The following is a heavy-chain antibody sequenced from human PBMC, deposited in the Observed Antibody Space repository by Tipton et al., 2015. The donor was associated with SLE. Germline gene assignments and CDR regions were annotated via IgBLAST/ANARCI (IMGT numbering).Heavy chain of an antibody. D-gene: IGHD3-3*01. CDR2: IYPSDSDT. J-gene: IGHJ5*02. CDR1: GYSFTNYW. Sequence: QSGPEVKKPGESLKISCQGSGYSFTNYWIAWVRQMPGKGLEWMGMIYPSDSDTTYSPSFHGQVTISVDKSFTTAYLQWSSLKASDTAMYYCARGGRFLEGQFGPWGQGTLVTVSS. V-gene: IGHV5-51*03. CDR3: ARGGRFLEGQFGP.